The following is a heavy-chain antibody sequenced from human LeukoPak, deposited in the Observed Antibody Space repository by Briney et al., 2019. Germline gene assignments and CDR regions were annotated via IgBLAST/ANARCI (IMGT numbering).Heavy chain of an antibody. J-gene: IGHJ4*02. D-gene: IGHD2-2*01. CDR1: GYTFTSYG. CDR3: VRVQGIVVVPAASPDFDY. V-gene: IGHV1-18*01. CDR2: ISAYNGNT. Sequence: ASVKVSCKASGYTFTSYGISWVRQAPGQGLEWMGWISAYNGNTNYAQKLQGRVTMTTDTSTSTAYMELRSLRSDDTAVYYCVRVQGIVVVPAASPDFDYWGQGTLVTVSS.